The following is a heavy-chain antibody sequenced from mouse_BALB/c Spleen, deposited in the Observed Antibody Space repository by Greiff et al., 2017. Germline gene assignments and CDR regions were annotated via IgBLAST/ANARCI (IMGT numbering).Heavy chain of an antibody. CDR3: ARHEDGYYEFAY. CDR1: GFTFSSYA. D-gene: IGHD2-3*01. Sequence: EVKLVESGGGLVKPGGSLKLSCAASGFTFSSYAMSWVRQTPEKRLEWVATISSGGSYTYPDSVKGRFTISRDNAKNTLYLQMSSLRSEDTAMYYCARHEDGYYEFAYWGQGTLVTVSA. CDR2: ISSGGSYT. V-gene: IGHV5-9-3*01. J-gene: IGHJ3*01.